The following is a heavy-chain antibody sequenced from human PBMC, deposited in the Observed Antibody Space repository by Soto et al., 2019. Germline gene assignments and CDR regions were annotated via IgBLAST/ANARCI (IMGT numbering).Heavy chain of an antibody. CDR3: ARVNSSPRSLCLDY. CDR1: GGTFSSYA. CDR2: IIPIFGTA. Sequence: ASVKVSCKASGGTFSSYAISWVRQAPGQGLEWMGGIIPIFGTANYAQKFQGRVTITADESTSTAYMELSSLRSEDTAVYYCARVNSSPRSLCLDYWGQGTLVTVSS. D-gene: IGHD6-13*01. V-gene: IGHV1-69*13. J-gene: IGHJ4*02.